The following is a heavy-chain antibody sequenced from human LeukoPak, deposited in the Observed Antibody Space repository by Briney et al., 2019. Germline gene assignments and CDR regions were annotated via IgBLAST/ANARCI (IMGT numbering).Heavy chain of an antibody. CDR2: IYPGDSET. CDR1: GYTFSNYW. V-gene: IGHV5-51*01. D-gene: IGHD4-17*01. CDR3: ARFLYGHYSHYFDY. Sequence: HGESLKISCRGSGYTFSNYWIGWVRQMPGKGLEWMGIIYPGDSETRYSPSFRGQVTISADKSISTTYLQWSSLEVSDTAMYFCARFLYGHYSHYFDYWGQGTLVTVSS. J-gene: IGHJ4*02.